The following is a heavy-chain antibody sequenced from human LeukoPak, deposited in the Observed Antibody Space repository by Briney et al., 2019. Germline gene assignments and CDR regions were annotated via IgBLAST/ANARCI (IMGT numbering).Heavy chain of an antibody. V-gene: IGHV3-23*01. CDR2: ISGSGGST. Sequence: GGSLRLSCAASGFTFSSYAMSWVRQAPGKGLEWVSAISGSGGSTYYADSVKGRFTISRDNAKNTLYLQMNSLRAEDTAVYYCARVPRSNTVTMLFDYWGQGTLVTVSS. CDR3: ARVPRSNTVTMLFDY. CDR1: GFTFSSYA. D-gene: IGHD4-17*01. J-gene: IGHJ4*02.